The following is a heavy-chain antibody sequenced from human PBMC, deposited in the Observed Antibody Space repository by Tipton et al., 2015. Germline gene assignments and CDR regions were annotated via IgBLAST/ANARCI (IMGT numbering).Heavy chain of an antibody. CDR3: ARHRFSYPLESDY. CDR2: IYHGGTT. D-gene: IGHD2-21*01. J-gene: IGHJ4*02. Sequence: TLSLTCSLSGGSFYTYYGTWIRQPPGQGLEWIGEIYHGGTTNYNPSLRGRFTISLGTSKDQLSLKVDSVTAADTAVYYCARHRFSYPLESDYWGPGTLVTVSS. V-gene: IGHV4-34*01. CDR1: GGSFYTYY.